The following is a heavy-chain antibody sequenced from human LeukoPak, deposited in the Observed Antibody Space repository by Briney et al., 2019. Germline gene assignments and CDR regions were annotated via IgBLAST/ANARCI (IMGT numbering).Heavy chain of an antibody. CDR2: IYYSGST. Sequence: SETLSLTCTVSGGSISSYYWSWIRQPPGKGLGWIGYIYYSGSTNYNPSLKSRVTISVDTSKNQFSLKLSSVTAADTAVYYCARVRWSGYYTDMAFDYWGQGTLVTVSS. CDR1: GGSISSYY. V-gene: IGHV4-59*01. D-gene: IGHD3-3*01. CDR3: ARVRWSGYYTDMAFDY. J-gene: IGHJ4*02.